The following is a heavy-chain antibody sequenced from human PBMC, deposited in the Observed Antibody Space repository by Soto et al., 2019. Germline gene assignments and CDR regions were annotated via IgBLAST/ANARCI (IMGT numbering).Heavy chain of an antibody. V-gene: IGHV1-18*01. Sequence: AAVKVSCKASGYTFTSYGISWVRQAPGQGLEWMGWISAYNGNTNYAQKLQGRVTMTTDTSTSTAYMELRSLRSDDTAVYYCARFGVVMNNYDYYYGMDVWGQGTTVTVSS. D-gene: IGHD3-3*01. CDR3: ARFGVVMNNYDYYYGMDV. CDR2: ISAYNGNT. J-gene: IGHJ6*02. CDR1: GYTFTSYG.